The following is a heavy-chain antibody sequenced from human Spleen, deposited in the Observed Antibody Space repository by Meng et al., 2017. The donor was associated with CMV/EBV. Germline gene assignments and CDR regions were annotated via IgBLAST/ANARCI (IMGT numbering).Heavy chain of an antibody. CDR2: ISPNSGGT. CDR3: AREYFDYDSSGYLDY. V-gene: IGHV1-2*02. Sequence: ASVKVSCKASGYTFTGYYMHWVRQAPGQGLEWMGWISPNSGGTNYAQKFQGRVTMTRDTSIRTAYMELSRLRSDDTAVYYCAREYFDYDSSGYLDYWGQGTLVTVSS. D-gene: IGHD3-22*01. J-gene: IGHJ4*02. CDR1: GYTFTGYY.